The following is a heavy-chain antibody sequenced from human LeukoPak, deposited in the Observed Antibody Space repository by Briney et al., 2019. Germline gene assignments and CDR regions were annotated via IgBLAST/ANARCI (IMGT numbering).Heavy chain of an antibody. CDR2: IIPIFGTA. CDR1: GGTFSIYA. J-gene: IGHJ4*02. V-gene: IGHV1-69*05. D-gene: IGHD6-6*01. CDR3: ARGGIAARPYFDY. Sequence: ASVKVSCTASGGTFSIYAISWVRQAPGQGLEWMGGIIPIFGTANYAQKFQGRVTITTDESTSTAYMELSSLRSEDKAVYYCARGGIAARPYFDYWGQGTLVTVSS.